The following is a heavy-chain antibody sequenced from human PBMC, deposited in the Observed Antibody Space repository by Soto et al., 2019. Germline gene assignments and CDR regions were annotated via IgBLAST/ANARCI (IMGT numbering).Heavy chain of an antibody. CDR3: ARNPTGPTRFDI. Sequence: GGSLRLSCAASGFTFSSYSMNWVRQAPGKGLEWVSSISSSSSYIYYADSVKGRFTISRDNAKNSLYLQMNSLRAEDTAVYYCARNPTGPTRFDIWGQGTMVTVSS. V-gene: IGHV3-21*01. J-gene: IGHJ3*02. CDR1: GFTFSSYS. CDR2: ISSSSSYI.